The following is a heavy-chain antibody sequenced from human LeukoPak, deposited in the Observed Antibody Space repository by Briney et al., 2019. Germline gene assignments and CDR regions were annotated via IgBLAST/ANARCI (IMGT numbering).Heavy chain of an antibody. V-gene: IGHV3-66*01. J-gene: IGHJ3*02. CDR3: ARAYCGGDCYWPGGAFDI. CDR2: IYSGGST. D-gene: IGHD2-21*02. Sequence: GGSLRLSCAASGFTFSSYAMSWVRQAPGKGLEWVSVIYSGGSTYYADSVKGRFTISRDNSKNALYLQMNSLRAEDTAVYYCARAYCGGDCYWPGGAFDIWGQGTMVTVSS. CDR1: GFTFSSYA.